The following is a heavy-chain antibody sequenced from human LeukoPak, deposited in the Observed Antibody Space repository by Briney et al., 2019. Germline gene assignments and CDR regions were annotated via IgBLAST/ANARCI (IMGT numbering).Heavy chain of an antibody. Sequence: GGSLRLSCAASGFTFSRYWMHWVRQAPGKGLVWVSRIKTDGSGTNYADSVKGRFTISRDNAKNTLYLQMNSLRAEDTAVYYCAKGGRYRNDYDSDFDYWGQGTLVTVSS. V-gene: IGHV3-74*01. CDR3: AKGGRYRNDYDSDFDY. CDR1: GFTFSRYW. CDR2: IKTDGSGT. J-gene: IGHJ4*02. D-gene: IGHD3-3*01.